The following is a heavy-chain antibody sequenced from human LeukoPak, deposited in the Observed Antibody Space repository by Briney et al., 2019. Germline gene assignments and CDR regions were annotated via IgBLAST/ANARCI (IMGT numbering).Heavy chain of an antibody. J-gene: IGHJ3*02. D-gene: IGHD3/OR15-3a*01. Sequence: ASVKVSCTASGYTFTSFGITWVRQAPGQGLEWMGWISPYNGNTKYAQSLQGRVTMTTDTSTSTAYMEVRSLRSDDTAVYYCARDPSGLGDAFDIWGQGTMVTVSS. CDR3: ARDPSGLGDAFDI. CDR2: ISPYNGNT. CDR1: GYTFTSFG. V-gene: IGHV1-18*01.